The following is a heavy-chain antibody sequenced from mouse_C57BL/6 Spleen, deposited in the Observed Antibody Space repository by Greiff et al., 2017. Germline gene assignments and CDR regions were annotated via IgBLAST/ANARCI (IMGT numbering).Heavy chain of an antibody. J-gene: IGHJ2*01. CDR1: GYAFSSSW. Sequence: QVQLKQSGPELVKPGASVKISCKASGYAFSSSWMNWVKQRPGKGLEWIGRIYPGDGDTNYNGKFKGKATLTADKSSSTAYMQLSSLTSEDSAVYFCARWGFYYGSSYDYWGQGTTLTVSS. CDR2: IYPGDGDT. V-gene: IGHV1-82*01. CDR3: ARWGFYYGSSYDY. D-gene: IGHD1-1*01.